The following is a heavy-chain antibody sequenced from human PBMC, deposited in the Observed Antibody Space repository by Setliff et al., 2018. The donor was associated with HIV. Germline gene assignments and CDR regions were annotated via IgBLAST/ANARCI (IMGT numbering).Heavy chain of an antibody. J-gene: IGHJ3*02. D-gene: IGHD2-15*01. CDR1: NGSISTIRYY. V-gene: IGHV4-61*02. Sequence: PSETLSLTCAVSNGSISTIRYYWSWLRQPAGKGLEWIGRVYISGSTNYNPSLKSRVTISVDTSRNQFSLNLSSVTAADTAVYYCARFPLLHKNAFDIWGQGTMVTVSS. CDR3: ARFPLLHKNAFDI. CDR2: VYISGST.